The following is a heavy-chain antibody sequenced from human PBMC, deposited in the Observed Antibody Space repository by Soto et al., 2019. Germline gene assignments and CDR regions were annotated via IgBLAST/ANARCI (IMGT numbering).Heavy chain of an antibody. CDR3: ARGGFLEWLPNIQVRDYGMDV. CDR2: FDPEDGET. D-gene: IGHD3-3*01. CDR1: GYTLTELS. Sequence: ASVKVSCKVSGYTLTELSMHWVRQAPGKGLEWMGGFDPEDGETIYAQKFQGRVTMTTDTSTSTAYMELSSLRSEDTAVYYCARGGFLEWLPNIQVRDYGMDVWGQGTTVTVSS. V-gene: IGHV1-24*01. J-gene: IGHJ6*02.